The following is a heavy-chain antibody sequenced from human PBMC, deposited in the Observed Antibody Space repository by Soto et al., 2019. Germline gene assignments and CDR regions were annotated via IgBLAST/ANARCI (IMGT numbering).Heavy chain of an antibody. CDR1: GGSISSSSYY. Sequence: SETRSLTCTVSGGSISSSSYYWGWIRQPPGKGLEWIGSIYYSGSTYYNPSLKSRVTISVDTSKNQFSLKLSSVTAADTAVYYCARQRFEQLVLYYYYYMDVWGKGTTVTVSS. CDR2: IYYSGST. D-gene: IGHD6-6*01. V-gene: IGHV4-39*01. CDR3: ARQRFEQLVLYYYYYMDV. J-gene: IGHJ6*03.